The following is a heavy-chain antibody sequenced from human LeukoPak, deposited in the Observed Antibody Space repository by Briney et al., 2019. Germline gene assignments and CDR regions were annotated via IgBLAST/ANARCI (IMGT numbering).Heavy chain of an antibody. J-gene: IGHJ4*02. CDR3: ARDYDSGGYYYGGGAY. CDR2: INWNGGST. D-gene: IGHD3-22*01. Sequence: GGSLRLSCAASGFAFDDYGMSWVRQAPGKGLEWVSGINWNGGSTAYADSVKGRFTISRDNAKNSLYLQMSSLRAEDTALYYCARDYDSGGYYYGGGAYWGQGTLVTVSS. V-gene: IGHV3-20*04. CDR1: GFAFDDYG.